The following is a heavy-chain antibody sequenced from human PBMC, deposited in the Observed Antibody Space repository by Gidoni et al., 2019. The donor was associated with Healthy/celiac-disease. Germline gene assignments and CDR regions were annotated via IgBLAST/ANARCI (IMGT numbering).Heavy chain of an antibody. J-gene: IGHJ5*02. CDR3: ARGFWETSGWHPGADWFDP. D-gene: IGHD6-19*01. CDR2: IYHSGSP. Sequence: QVQLQESGPGLVKPSGTLSLTCAVSGGSISSSTWWSWVRQPPGKGLEWIGEIYHSGSPNYNPSLKSRVTISVDKSKNQFSLKLSSVTAADTAVYYCARGFWETSGWHPGADWFDPWGQGTLVTVSS. CDR1: GGSISSSTW. V-gene: IGHV4-4*02.